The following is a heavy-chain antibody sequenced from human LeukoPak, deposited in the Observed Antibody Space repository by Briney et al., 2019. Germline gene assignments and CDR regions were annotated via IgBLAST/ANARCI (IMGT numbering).Heavy chain of an antibody. CDR3: TRGVEPLAANTLAY. CDR2: LYSDGNT. CDR1: GLTVITND. Sequence: GGSLRLSCAASGLTVITNDMTWVRQAPGKGREWVSVLYSDGNTKYADSVQGRFTISRDNSKNTLYLEMNSLSPDDTAVYYCTRGVEPLAANTLAYWGQGTLVTVSS. D-gene: IGHD1-14*01. J-gene: IGHJ4*02. V-gene: IGHV3-53*01.